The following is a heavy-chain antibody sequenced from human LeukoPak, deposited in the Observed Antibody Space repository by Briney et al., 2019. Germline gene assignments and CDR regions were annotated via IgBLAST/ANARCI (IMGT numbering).Heavy chain of an antibody. Sequence: SETLSLACSVSGGSISSDYWSWIRQPADKGLEWIGRIYSSGSTDYNPSLKSRVTMSLDTSKNQFSLNLSSVTAADTAVYYCAKVGRHYIGHAFDIWGQGRMVTVSP. V-gene: IGHV4-4*07. CDR3: AKVGRHYIGHAFDI. CDR1: GGSISSDY. CDR2: IYSSGST. D-gene: IGHD4-11*01. J-gene: IGHJ3*02.